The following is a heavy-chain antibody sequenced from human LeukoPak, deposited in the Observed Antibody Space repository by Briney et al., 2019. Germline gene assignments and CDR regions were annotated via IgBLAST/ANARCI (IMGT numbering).Heavy chain of an antibody. CDR3: ARVEYSGSQFYYYYYMDV. CDR1: GGSISSYY. V-gene: IGHV4-59*01. J-gene: IGHJ6*03. D-gene: IGHD1-26*01. Sequence: PSETLSLTCTVSGGSISSYYWSWIRQPPGKGLEWIGYIYYSGSTNYNPSLKSRVTISVDTSKNQFSLRLSSVTAADTAVYYCARVEYSGSQFYYYYYMDVWGKGTTVTVSS. CDR2: IYYSGST.